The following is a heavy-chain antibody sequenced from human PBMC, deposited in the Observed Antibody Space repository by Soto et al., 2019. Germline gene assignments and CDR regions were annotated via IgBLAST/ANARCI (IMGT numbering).Heavy chain of an antibody. V-gene: IGHV3-33*01. D-gene: IGHD1-26*01. CDR2: IWNDGRNK. J-gene: IGHJ2*01. CDR1: GFTFSSYG. CDR3: ARGGRELLDWYFDL. Sequence: HVQLVESGGGVVQPGRSLRLSCAASGFTFSSYGMHWVRQAPGKGLEWVAVIWNDGRNKYYADSVKGRFTISRDNSKNTLYLQMNSLRAEDTAVYYCARGGRELLDWYFDLWGRGTLVTVSS.